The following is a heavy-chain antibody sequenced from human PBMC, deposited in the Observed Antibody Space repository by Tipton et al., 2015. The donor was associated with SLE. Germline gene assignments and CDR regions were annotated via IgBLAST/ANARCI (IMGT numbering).Heavy chain of an antibody. CDR1: GFSFSSYW. J-gene: IGHJ4*02. D-gene: IGHD1-26*01. Sequence: SLRLSCAASGFSFSSYWMSWVRQAPGKGLEWVVNIKQDGSEIYFVDFVKGRFTISRDNAKNSLYLQMNSLRDEDTAVYYCARPSLNSGSYFDYWGQGTLVTVSS. V-gene: IGHV3-7*01. CDR2: IKQDGSEI. CDR3: ARPSLNSGSYFDY.